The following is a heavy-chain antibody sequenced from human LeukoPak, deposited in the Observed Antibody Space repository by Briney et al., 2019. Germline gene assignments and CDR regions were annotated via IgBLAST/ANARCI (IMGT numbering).Heavy chain of an antibody. CDR1: GGSISGYY. CDR2: TFYSGST. J-gene: IGHJ4*02. Sequence: SETLSFTCTVSGGSISGYYWSWIRQPPGKGLEWIGYTFYSGSTNYNPSLKSRVTISVDTSKNQFSLKLSSVTAADTAVYYCARGEWDLLFDYWGQGTLVTVSS. CDR3: ARGEWDLLFDY. V-gene: IGHV4-59*01. D-gene: IGHD1-26*01.